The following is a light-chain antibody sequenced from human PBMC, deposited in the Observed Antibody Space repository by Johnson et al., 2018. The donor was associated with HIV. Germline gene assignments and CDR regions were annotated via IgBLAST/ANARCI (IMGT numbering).Light chain of an antibody. V-gene: IGLV1-51*02. CDR1: SSNIGNNY. CDR3: GTWDRSLSAYV. Sequence: QSVLTQPPSVSAAPGQKVTISCSGSSSNIGNNYVSWYQQLPGTPSKLLIYENNKRPSGIPDRFAGSKSGTSATLGSTGLQPGDEADYSCGTWDRSLSAYVVGTGTKVTVL. CDR2: ENN. J-gene: IGLJ1*01.